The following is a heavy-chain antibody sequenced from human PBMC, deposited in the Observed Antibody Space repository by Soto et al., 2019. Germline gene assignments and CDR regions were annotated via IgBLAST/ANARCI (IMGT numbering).Heavy chain of an antibody. CDR1: GGTFSSYA. V-gene: IGHV1-69*06. J-gene: IGHJ6*02. CDR2: IIPIFGTA. Sequence: QVQLVQSGAEVKKPGSSVKVSCKASGGTFSSYAISWVRQAPGQGLEWMGGIIPIFGTANYAQKFQGRVTITADKSTSTAYMELSSLRSEDTAVYYCARVLCSSTSCYYDYYGMDVWGQGTTVTVSS. D-gene: IGHD2-2*01. CDR3: ARVLCSSTSCYYDYYGMDV.